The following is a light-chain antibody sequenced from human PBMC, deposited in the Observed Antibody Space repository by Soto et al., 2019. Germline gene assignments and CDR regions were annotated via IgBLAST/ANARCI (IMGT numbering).Light chain of an antibody. J-gene: IGKJ1*01. Sequence: DIQMTQSPSTLSASVVDIVTITCLASQSISSWLAWYQQKPGKAPKLLIYDASSLESGVPSRFSGSGSGTEFTLTISSLQPDDFATYYCQQYNSYSWTCGQGTKVDIK. CDR1: QSISSW. V-gene: IGKV1-5*01. CDR3: QQYNSYSWT. CDR2: DAS.